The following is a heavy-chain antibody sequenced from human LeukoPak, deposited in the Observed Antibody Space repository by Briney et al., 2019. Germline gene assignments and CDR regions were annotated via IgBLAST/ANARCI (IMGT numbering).Heavy chain of an antibody. CDR1: GYSFTSYY. CDR2: INPSGSSA. CDR3: ARDRGENYYYYMDV. Sequence: ASVKVSCKASGYSFTSYYMHWVRQAPGQGLEWMGFINPSGSSAAYAQKFQGRVTITADKSTSTAYMELSSLRSEDTAVYYCARDRGENYYYYMDVWGKGTTVTVSS. V-gene: IGHV1-46*01. J-gene: IGHJ6*03. D-gene: IGHD3-10*01.